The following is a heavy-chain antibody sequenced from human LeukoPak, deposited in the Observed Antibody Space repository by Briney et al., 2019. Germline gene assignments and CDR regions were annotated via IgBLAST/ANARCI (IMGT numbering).Heavy chain of an antibody. CDR2: IYYSGST. J-gene: IGHJ6*02. CDR3: ARNLWYEGYYYYGMDV. V-gene: IGHV4-59*08. D-gene: IGHD3-10*01. CDR1: GGSISSYY. Sequence: SETLSLTCTVSGGSISSYYWSWIRQPPGKGLEWIGYIYYSGSTNYNPSLKSRVTISVDTSKNQFSLKLSSVTAADTAAYYCARNLWYEGYYYYGMDVWGQGTTVTVSS.